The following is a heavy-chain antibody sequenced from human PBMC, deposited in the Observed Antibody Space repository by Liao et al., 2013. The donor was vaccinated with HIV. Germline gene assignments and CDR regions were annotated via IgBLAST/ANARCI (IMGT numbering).Heavy chain of an antibody. CDR3: ARVLMGKLADY. CDR1: GGSISSGSYY. CDR2: IYTSGST. D-gene: IGHD6-13*01. V-gene: IGHV4-61*02. Sequence: QVQLQESGPGLVKPSQTLSLTCTVSGGSISSGSYYWSWIRQPAGKGLEWIGRIYTSGSTNSNPSLKSRVTISIDTSRNQFSLKLSSVTAADTAVYYCARVLMGKLADYWGQGTLVTVSS. J-gene: IGHJ4*02.